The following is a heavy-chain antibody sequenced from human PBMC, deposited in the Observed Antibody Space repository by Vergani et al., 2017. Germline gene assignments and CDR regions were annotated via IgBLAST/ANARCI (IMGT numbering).Heavy chain of an antibody. CDR2: VLFDGSNE. CDR3: AREVTSQYYYYSMNV. CDR1: GFTFNRYG. J-gene: IGHJ6*02. V-gene: IGHV3-33*01. D-gene: IGHD4-23*01. Sequence: QVQLVQSGGGVVQPGGSLRLSCVASGFTFNRYGMQWVRQAPGKGLEWVAYVLFDGSNEYYADSVKGRFTISRDNAKNSLYLQMNSLRAEDTAVYYCAREVTSQYYYYSMNVWGQGTTVTVSS.